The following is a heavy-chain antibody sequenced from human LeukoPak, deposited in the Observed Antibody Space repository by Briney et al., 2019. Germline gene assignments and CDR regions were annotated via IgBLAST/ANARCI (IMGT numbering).Heavy chain of an antibody. J-gene: IGHJ4*02. D-gene: IGHD6-13*01. CDR2: ISSSGSTI. V-gene: IGHV3-11*01. CDR3: ASGTAAAGEDY. Sequence: PWGSLRLSCAASGFTLSDYYMSWIRQAPGKGLGGVSYISSSGSTIYYADSVKGRFTISRDNAKNSLYLQMNSLRAEDTAVYYCASGTAAAGEDYWGQGTLVTVSS. CDR1: GFTLSDYY.